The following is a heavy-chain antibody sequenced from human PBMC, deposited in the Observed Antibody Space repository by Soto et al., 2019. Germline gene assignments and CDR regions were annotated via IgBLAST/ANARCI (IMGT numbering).Heavy chain of an antibody. Sequence: ASVKVSCKASGGTFSSYAISWVRQAPGQGLEWMGGIIPIFGTANYAQKFQGRVTITADESTSTAYMELSSPRSEDTAVYYCARVGLGSPRYGMDVWGQGTTVTVSS. J-gene: IGHJ6*02. CDR2: IIPIFGTA. D-gene: IGHD2-15*01. CDR1: GGTFSSYA. V-gene: IGHV1-69*13. CDR3: ARVGLGSPRYGMDV.